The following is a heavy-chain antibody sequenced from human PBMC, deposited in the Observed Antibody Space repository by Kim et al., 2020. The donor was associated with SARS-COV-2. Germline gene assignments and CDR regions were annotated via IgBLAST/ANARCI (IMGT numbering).Heavy chain of an antibody. CDR3: AKNGYSGYDLGAFDI. J-gene: IGHJ3*02. V-gene: IGHV3-33*06. CDR2: IWYDGSNK. CDR1: GFTFSSYG. Sequence: GGSLRLSCTASGFTFSSYGMHWVRQAPGKGLEWVAVIWYDGSNKYYADSVKGRFTISRDNSKNTLYLQMNSLRAEDTAVYYCAKNGYSGYDLGAFDIWGQGTMVTVSS. D-gene: IGHD5-12*01.